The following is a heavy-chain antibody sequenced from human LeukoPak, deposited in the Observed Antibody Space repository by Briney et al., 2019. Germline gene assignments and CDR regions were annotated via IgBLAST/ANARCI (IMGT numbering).Heavy chain of an antibody. D-gene: IGHD3-10*01. Sequence: GGSLRLSCAASGFMFSSYSMNWVRQAPGKGLEWVASMNQDGSEIHYVDSVKGRFTISRDNAKNSLFLQMNSLTADDTAVHYCVRAHHPGGWFDPWGQGTLVTVSS. V-gene: IGHV3-7*04. CDR3: VRAHHPGGWFDP. J-gene: IGHJ5*02. CDR2: MNQDGSEI. CDR1: GFMFSSYS.